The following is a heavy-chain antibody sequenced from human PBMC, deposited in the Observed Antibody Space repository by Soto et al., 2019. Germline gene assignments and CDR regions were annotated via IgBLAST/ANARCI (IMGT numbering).Heavy chain of an antibody. J-gene: IGHJ4*02. CDR2: ISCCGGST. V-gene: IGHV3-23*01. CDR1: GFNFKKFA. Sequence: EVQLLESGGGVVQPGGSLRLSCVASGFNFKKFAMSWVRQAPGEGLEWVSGISCCGGSTSYADSVKGRFNIARDDSTNTLSLQMNNLRVEDTAQYYCAKADGEQWLLPHLDKWGQGTLVTVS. D-gene: IGHD6-19*01. CDR3: AKADGEQWLLPHLDK.